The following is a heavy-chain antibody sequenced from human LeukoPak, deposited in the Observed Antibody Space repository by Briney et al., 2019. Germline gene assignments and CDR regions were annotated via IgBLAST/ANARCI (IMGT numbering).Heavy chain of an antibody. CDR2: IYYSGST. V-gene: IGHV4-39*01. CDR1: GGSISSSGYY. J-gene: IGHJ5*02. D-gene: IGHD6-13*01. Sequence: PSETLSLTCTVSGGSISSSGYYWGWIRQPPGKGLEWIGSIYYSGSTYYNPSLKSRVTISVDTSKNQFSLKLSSVTAADTAVYYCASWRPRGIAAAGNNWFDPWGQGTLVTVSS. CDR3: ASWRPRGIAAAGNNWFDP.